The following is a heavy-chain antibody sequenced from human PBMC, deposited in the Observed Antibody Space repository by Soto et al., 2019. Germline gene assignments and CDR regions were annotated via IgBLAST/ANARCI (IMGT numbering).Heavy chain of an antibody. Sequence: QVQLVQSGAEVKKPGASVKVACKASGYTFTSYGVSWVRQAPGQGLEWMGWISGYNGNTNYAQKLQGRVTMTTDKSTRTADMELRSLRSDDTAVYYCARAGKYYYGSGSPYYSGMDVWGQGITVTVSS. D-gene: IGHD3-10*01. V-gene: IGHV1-18*04. CDR2: ISGYNGNT. CDR3: ARAGKYYYGSGSPYYSGMDV. CDR1: GYTFTSYG. J-gene: IGHJ6*02.